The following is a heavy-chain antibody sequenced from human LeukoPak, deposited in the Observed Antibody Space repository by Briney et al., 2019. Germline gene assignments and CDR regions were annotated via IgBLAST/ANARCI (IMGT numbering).Heavy chain of an antibody. CDR2: FDPEDGET. J-gene: IGHJ5*02. D-gene: IGHD3-9*01. V-gene: IGHV1-24*01. Sequence: ASVKVSCKVSGYTLTELSMHWVRQAPGKGLEWMGGFDPEDGETIYAQKFQGRVTMTEDTSTDTAYMELSSLRSEDTAVYYCATVLDILTGYSNWFDPWGQGTLVTVSS. CDR1: GYTLTELS. CDR3: ATVLDILTGYSNWFDP.